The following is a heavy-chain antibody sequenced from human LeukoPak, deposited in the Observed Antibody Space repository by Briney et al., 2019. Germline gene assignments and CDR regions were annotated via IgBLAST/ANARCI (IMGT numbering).Heavy chain of an antibody. CDR3: ARVPYGSGRWGGYYMDV. CDR2: ISAYNGNT. V-gene: IGHV1-18*04. D-gene: IGHD3-10*01. J-gene: IGHJ6*03. CDR1: GYTFTSYY. Sequence: GASVKVSCKASGYTFTSYYMHWVRQAPGQGLEWMGWISAYNGNTNYAQKLQGRVTMTTDTSTSTAYMELRSLRSDDTAVYYCARVPYGSGRWGGYYMDVWGKGTTVTVSS.